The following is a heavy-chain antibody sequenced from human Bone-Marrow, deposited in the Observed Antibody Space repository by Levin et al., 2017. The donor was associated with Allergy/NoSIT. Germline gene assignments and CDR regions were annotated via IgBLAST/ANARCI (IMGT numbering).Heavy chain of an antibody. Sequence: SETLSLTCTVSGDSITNIHYHWSWIRQPPGKGLEWIGYVYYTGDTDYNPALKSRLSISVDTSKNQFSLELTSVTAADTAVYYCVREGFSSASNGYFQDWGQGTLVTVSS. CDR2: VYYTGDT. D-gene: IGHD3-3*01. J-gene: IGHJ1*01. CDR1: GDSITNIHYH. CDR3: VREGFSSASNGYFQD. V-gene: IGHV4-30-4*01.